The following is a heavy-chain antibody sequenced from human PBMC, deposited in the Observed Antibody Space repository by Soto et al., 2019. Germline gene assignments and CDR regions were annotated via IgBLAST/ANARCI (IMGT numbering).Heavy chain of an antibody. CDR1: GYTFNRYG. Sequence: QVQLVQSRAEVKKPGASVTVSCKASGYTFNRYGISWVRQAPGQGLEWMGWISAYNGNTNSAQNLQGRVAMTTDTSTDTAYMELRSLRSDDTAVYYWAREGYYGSGSADYWGQGTLVTVSS. CDR3: AREGYYGSGSADY. J-gene: IGHJ4*02. CDR2: ISAYNGNT. D-gene: IGHD3-10*01. V-gene: IGHV1-18*01.